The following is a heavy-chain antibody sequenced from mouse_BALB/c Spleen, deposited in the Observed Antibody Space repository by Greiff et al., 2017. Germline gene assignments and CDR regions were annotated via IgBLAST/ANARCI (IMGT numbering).Heavy chain of an antibody. V-gene: IGHV5-6*01. Sequence: EVHLVESGGDLVKPGGSLKLSCAASGFTFSSYGMSWVRQTPDKRLEWVATISSGGSYTYYPDSVKGRFTISRDNAKNTLYLQMSSLKSEDTAMYYCARRGGNFLDYWGQGTTLTVSS. CDR3: ARRGGNFLDY. D-gene: IGHD2-1*01. CDR1: GFTFSSYG. J-gene: IGHJ2*01. CDR2: ISSGGSYT.